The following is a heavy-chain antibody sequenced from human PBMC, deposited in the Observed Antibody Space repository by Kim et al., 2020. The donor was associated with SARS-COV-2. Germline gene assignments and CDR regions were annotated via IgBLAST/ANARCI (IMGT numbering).Heavy chain of an antibody. CDR3: AKGDNGNHRGNMDV. CDR2: ITGSGGNT. V-gene: IGHV3-23*01. CDR1: GFTFSSYA. D-gene: IGHD1-1*01. Sequence: GGSLRLSCAVSGFTFSSYAMNWVRQAPGKGLEWVSSITGSGGNTYYADSVKGRFTISRDNYKNTLYLQMNSLSADDTAVYYCAKGDNGNHRGNMDVWGQGTTVTVSS. J-gene: IGHJ6*02.